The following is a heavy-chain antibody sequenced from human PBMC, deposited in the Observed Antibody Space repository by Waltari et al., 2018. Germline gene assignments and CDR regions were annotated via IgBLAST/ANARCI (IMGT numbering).Heavy chain of an antibody. CDR1: GYSISSGYF. CDR3: ARNSGNYSFFY. D-gene: IGHD1-26*01. J-gene: IGHJ4*02. CDR2: IYHSGRT. V-gene: IGHV4-38-2*01. Sequence: QVQLQESGPGLVKPSETLSLTCAVSGYSISSGYFWGWIRQPPGKGLEWIGRIYHSGRTYYNPSLNRRVTISVDTSKNQFSLKLSSVTAADTAVNYCARNSGNYSFFYWGQGTLVTVSS.